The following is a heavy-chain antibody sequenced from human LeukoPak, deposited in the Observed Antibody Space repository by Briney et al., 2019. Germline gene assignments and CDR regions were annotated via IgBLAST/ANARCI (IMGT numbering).Heavy chain of an antibody. CDR3: TRVAQYYDILTGYYSLSPPSY. V-gene: IGHV3-49*04. CDR1: GFTFGDYA. J-gene: IGHJ4*02. CDR2: IRSKAYGGTT. D-gene: IGHD3-9*01. Sequence: PGRSLRLSCTASGFTFGDYAMSWVRQPPGKGLEWVGFIRSKAYGGTTEYAASVKGRFTISRDDSKSIAYLQMNSLKTEDTAVYYCTRVAQYYDILTGYYSLSPPSYWGQGTLVTVSS.